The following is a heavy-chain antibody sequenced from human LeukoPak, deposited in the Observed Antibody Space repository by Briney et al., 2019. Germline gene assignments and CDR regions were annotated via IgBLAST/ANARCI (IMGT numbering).Heavy chain of an antibody. Sequence: GESLKISCKGSGYRFTNYWIGWVRQMPGKGLEWMGIIYPGDSDTRYSPSFQGQVTISADKSISTAYLQWSSLKASDTAMYYCARQGGYCGGDCYSTNFDYWGQGTLVTVSS. D-gene: IGHD2-21*02. V-gene: IGHV5-51*01. CDR3: ARQGGYCGGDCYSTNFDY. CDR1: GYRFTNYW. CDR2: IYPGDSDT. J-gene: IGHJ4*02.